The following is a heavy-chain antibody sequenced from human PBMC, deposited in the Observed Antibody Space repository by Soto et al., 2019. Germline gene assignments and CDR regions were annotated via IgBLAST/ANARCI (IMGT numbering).Heavy chain of an antibody. V-gene: IGHV3-30-3*01. CDR2: ISYDGSNK. Sequence: GGSLRLSCAASGFTFSSYAMHWVRQAPGKGLEWVAVISYDGSNKYYADSVKGRFTISRDNSKNTLYLQMNSLRAEDTAVYYCAREGSLSHYYYYGMDVWGQGTTVTVSS. D-gene: IGHD6-6*01. CDR3: AREGSLSHYYYYGMDV. CDR1: GFTFSSYA. J-gene: IGHJ6*02.